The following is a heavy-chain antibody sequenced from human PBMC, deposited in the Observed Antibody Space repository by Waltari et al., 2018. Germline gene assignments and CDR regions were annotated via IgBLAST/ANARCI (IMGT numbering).Heavy chain of an antibody. CDR1: GFIFSSKN. CDR2: ISSSSNYI. J-gene: IGHJ4*02. Sequence: EVQLVESGGGLVKPGGSLRLSCAAAGFIFSSKNMNWVRQAPGKGLEWVSSISSSSNYIYYAHSVKGRFTISRDNAKNSLYLQMNSLRGEDTAIYYCAKGFPTPYYFDYWGQGTLVTVSS. CDR3: AKGFPTPYYFDY. V-gene: IGHV3-21*01.